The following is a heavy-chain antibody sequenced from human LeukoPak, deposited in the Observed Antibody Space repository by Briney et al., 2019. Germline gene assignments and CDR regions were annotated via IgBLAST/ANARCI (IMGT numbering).Heavy chain of an antibody. D-gene: IGHD2-21*01. CDR3: AARVLWSQGTRHYFDS. V-gene: IGHV3-23*01. J-gene: IGHJ4*02. CDR2: ICESSGST. Sequence: GGSLRLSCAASGFTFSRYAMSWVRQAPGKGLEWVSGICESSGSTYYADSVKGRFAISRDNSKNTLYLEMNSLRAEDTAVYYCAARVLWSQGTRHYFDSWGQGTLVTGS. CDR1: GFTFSRYA.